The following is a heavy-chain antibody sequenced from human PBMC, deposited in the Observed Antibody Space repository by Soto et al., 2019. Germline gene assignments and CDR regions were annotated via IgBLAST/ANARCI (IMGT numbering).Heavy chain of an antibody. Sequence: QVRLVQSGAEVKKPGSSVKVSCKASGGTFSSYAISWVRQAPGQGLEWMGGIIPIFGTANYAQKFQGRVTITADKSTSTAYMELSSLRSEDTAVYYCARVGDSSPRGYSGYDSSYYYYGMDVWGQGTTVTVSS. V-gene: IGHV1-69*06. J-gene: IGHJ6*02. CDR2: IIPIFGTA. CDR1: GGTFSSYA. D-gene: IGHD5-12*01. CDR3: ARVGDSSPRGYSGYDSSYYYYGMDV.